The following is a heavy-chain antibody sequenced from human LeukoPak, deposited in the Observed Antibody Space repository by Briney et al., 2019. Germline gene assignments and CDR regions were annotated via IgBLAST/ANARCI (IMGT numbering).Heavy chain of an antibody. D-gene: IGHD6-13*01. CDR2: IYTGGST. J-gene: IGHJ4*02. CDR1: GFTVSSNY. V-gene: IGHV3-53*01. Sequence: GGSLRLSCAASGFTVSSNYMSWVRQAPGKGLERVSIIYTGGSTYYADSVKGRFTISRDNSKNTVYLQMNSLRAEDTGVYYCARRYTSSPYFFDYWGQGTLVTVSS. CDR3: ARRYTSSPYFFDY.